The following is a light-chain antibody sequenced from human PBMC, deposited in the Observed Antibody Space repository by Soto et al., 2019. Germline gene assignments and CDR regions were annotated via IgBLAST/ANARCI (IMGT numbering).Light chain of an antibody. Sequence: QSVLTQPPSASGTPGLRVTISCSGGSSNIGTNAVNWYQQLPGTAPKLLIYNNNQRPSGVPHRFSGSKSGTSASLAISGLQSEDDADYYCAAWDDSLNGYVFGTGTTVTVL. V-gene: IGLV1-44*01. J-gene: IGLJ1*01. CDR1: SSNIGTNA. CDR2: NNN. CDR3: AAWDDSLNGYV.